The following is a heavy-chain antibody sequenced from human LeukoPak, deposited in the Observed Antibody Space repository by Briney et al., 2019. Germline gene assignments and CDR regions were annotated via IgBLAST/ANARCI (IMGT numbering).Heavy chain of an antibody. CDR1: GGTFSSYA. Sequence: ASVKVSCKASGGTFSSYAISWVRQAPGQGLEWMGGIIPIFGTANYAQKFQGRVTITADESTSTAYMELSSLRSEDTAVYYCASAYCSSTSCYRRGIDIYWFDPWGQGTLVTVSS. CDR3: ASAYCSSTSCYRRGIDIYWFDP. J-gene: IGHJ5*02. D-gene: IGHD2-2*02. V-gene: IGHV1-69*13. CDR2: IIPIFGTA.